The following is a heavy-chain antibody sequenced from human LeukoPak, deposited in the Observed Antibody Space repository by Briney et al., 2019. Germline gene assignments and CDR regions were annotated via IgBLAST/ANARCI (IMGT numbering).Heavy chain of an antibody. CDR1: GLTFSSYS. CDR3: ARELTTSGNY. V-gene: IGHV3-21*01. J-gene: IGHJ4*02. CDR2: ISSSRSYI. Sequence: PGGSLRLSCAASGLTFSSYSLNWIRQPPGKGLEWVSSISSSRSYIYYADSVRGRFTIPRDNAKNSLYLQMNSLRAEDAAVYYGARELTTSGNYWGQGTLVTVSS. D-gene: IGHD1-1*01.